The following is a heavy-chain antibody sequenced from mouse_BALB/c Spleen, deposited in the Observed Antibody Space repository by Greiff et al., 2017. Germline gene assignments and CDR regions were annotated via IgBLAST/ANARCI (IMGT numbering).Heavy chain of an antibody. CDR1: GYTFTDYN. CDR3: AREAYGNYFDY. CDR2: IYPYNGGT. V-gene: IGHV1S29*02. J-gene: IGHJ2*01. Sequence: EVQLQQSGPELVKPGASVKISCKASGYTFTDYNMHWVKQSHGKSLEWIGYIYPYNGGTGYNQKFKSKATLTVDNSSSTAYMELRSLTSEDSAVYYCAREAYGNYFDYWGQGTTLTVSS. D-gene: IGHD2-1*01.